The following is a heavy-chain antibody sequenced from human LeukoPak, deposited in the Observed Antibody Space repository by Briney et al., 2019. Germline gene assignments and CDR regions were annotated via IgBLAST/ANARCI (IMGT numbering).Heavy chain of an antibody. CDR3: ARRWPGRYGYHQPFDY. J-gene: IGHJ4*02. Sequence: PSETLSLTCAVYGGSFSGYYWSWIRQPPGKGLEWIGEINHSGSTNYNPSLKSRVTISVDTSKNQFSLKLSSVTAADTAVYYCARRWPGRYGYHQPFDYWGQGTLVTVSS. CDR2: INHSGST. D-gene: IGHD3-10*01. CDR1: GGSFSGYY. V-gene: IGHV4-34*01.